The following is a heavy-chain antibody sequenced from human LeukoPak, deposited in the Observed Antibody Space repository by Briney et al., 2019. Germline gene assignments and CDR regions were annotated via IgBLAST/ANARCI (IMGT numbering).Heavy chain of an antibody. CDR2: INHSGST. V-gene: IGHV4-34*01. CDR1: GGSFSGYY. CDR3: ARDSSYYYDSSGSTSYFQH. D-gene: IGHD3-22*01. J-gene: IGHJ1*01. Sequence: SETLTLTCAVYGGSFSGYYWSWIRQPPGKGLEWIGEINHSGSTNYNPSLKSRVTISVDTSKNQFSLKLSSVTAADTAVYYCARDSSYYYDSSGSTSYFQHWGQGTLVTVSS.